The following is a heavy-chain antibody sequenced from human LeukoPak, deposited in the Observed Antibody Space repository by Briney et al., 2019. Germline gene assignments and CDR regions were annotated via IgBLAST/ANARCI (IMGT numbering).Heavy chain of an antibody. Sequence: SETLSLTCTVSGGSISSYFWSCIRQPAGKGLEWIGRIYTSGSTIYNPSLKSRVTMSVDTSKNQFSLKLSSVTAADTAVYYCARGVLQDWYFDLWGRGTLVTVSS. CDR2: IYTSGST. J-gene: IGHJ2*01. D-gene: IGHD2-15*01. V-gene: IGHV4-4*07. CDR3: ARGVLQDWYFDL. CDR1: GGSISSYF.